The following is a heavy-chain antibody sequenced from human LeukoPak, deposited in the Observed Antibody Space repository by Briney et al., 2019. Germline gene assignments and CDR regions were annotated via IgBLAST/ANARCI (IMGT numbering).Heavy chain of an antibody. CDR3: ARVRGSSGSYEYYHYMDV. CDR1: GGSISYFY. V-gene: IGHV4-4*07. CDR2: IYTSGST. J-gene: IGHJ6*03. Sequence: SETLSLTCTVSGGSISYFYWSWIRQPAGKGLEWIGRIYTSGSTNYNPSLKSRVTMSVDTSKKQFSLKLSSVTAADTAVYYCARVRGSSGSYEYYHYMDVWGKGTTVTISS. D-gene: IGHD1-26*01.